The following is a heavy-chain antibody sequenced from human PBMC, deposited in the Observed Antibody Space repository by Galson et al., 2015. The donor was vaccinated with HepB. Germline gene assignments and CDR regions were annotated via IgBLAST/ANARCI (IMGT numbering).Heavy chain of an antibody. J-gene: IGHJ6*02. CDR1: GFTFSSYS. D-gene: IGHD4-17*01. V-gene: IGHV3-21*04. CDR2: ISSSSSYI. Sequence: SLRLSCAASGFTFSSYSMNWVRQAPGKGLEWVSSISSSSSYIYYADSVKGRFTISRDNSKNTLYLQMNSLRAEDTAVYYCADYGDYYYYYGMDVWGQGTTVTVSS. CDR3: ADYGDYYYYYGMDV.